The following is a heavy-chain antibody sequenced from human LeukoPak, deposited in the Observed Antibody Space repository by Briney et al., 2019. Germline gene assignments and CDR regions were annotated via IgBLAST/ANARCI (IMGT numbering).Heavy chain of an antibody. V-gene: IGHV4-38-2*02. CDR3: ARHVTAPALYYYGSGSTIDY. CDR1: GYSVSSGYY. CDR2: IYHSGST. J-gene: IGHJ4*02. Sequence: SETLSLTCTVSGYSVSSGYYWGWIRQSPGKGLEWIGSIYHSGSTYYSPSLRSRITISVDTSKNQFSLKLSSVTAADTAVYYCARHVTAPALYYYGSGSTIDYWGQGTLVTVSS. D-gene: IGHD3-10*01.